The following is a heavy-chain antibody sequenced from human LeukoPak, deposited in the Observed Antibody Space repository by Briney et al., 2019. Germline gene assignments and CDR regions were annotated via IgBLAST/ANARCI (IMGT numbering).Heavy chain of an antibody. V-gene: IGHV3-23*01. D-gene: IGHD4-17*01. CDR2: ISGSGGST. J-gene: IGHJ3*02. Sequence: GSLRLSCAASGFTFNIYAMSWVRQAPGKGLEWVSSISGSGGSTQYADSVQGRFAISRDNSKNTLYLQMNSLRVEDTAVYLCARDPNGDYIGTFDMWGRGTMVSVSS. CDR1: GFTFNIYA. CDR3: ARDPNGDYIGTFDM.